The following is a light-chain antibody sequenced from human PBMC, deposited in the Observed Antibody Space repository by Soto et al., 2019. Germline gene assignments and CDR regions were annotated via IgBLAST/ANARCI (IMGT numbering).Light chain of an antibody. CDR2: KAS. CDR3: QEYDTYST. J-gene: IGKJ1*01. V-gene: IGKV1-5*03. Sequence: DIQMTQSPSTLSASVGDRVTITCRASQSISIWLAWYQQKPGTAPKLLIYKASTLETGVPSRFSGSGSGTEFTLTISSLQPDDFATYYCQEYDTYSTFXQGTKVDIK. CDR1: QSISIW.